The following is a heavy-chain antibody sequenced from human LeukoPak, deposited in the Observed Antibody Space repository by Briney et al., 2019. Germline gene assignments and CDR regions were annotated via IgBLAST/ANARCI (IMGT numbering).Heavy chain of an antibody. CDR1: GFTFSIYA. V-gene: IGHV3-23*01. D-gene: IGHD3-22*01. J-gene: IGHJ3*02. CDR2: IGGAGYNT. CDR3: AKSRGWGCHDSSGFLGSASDI. Sequence: GGSLRLSCAVSGFTFSIYALTWVRQAPGRGLEWVSAIGGAGYNTYYADSVKGRFTISRDNSKNTLYLQMSSLRADDTAVYYCAKSRGWGCHDSSGFLGSASDIWGQGTMVTVSS.